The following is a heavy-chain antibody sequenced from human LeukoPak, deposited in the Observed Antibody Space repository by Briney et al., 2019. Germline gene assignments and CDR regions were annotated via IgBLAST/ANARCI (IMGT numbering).Heavy chain of an antibody. CDR1: GFTFSSYW. Sequence: PGGSLRLSCAASGFTFSSYWMSWVRQAPGKGLEWAANIKQDGSEKYYVDSVKGRFTISRDNAKNSLYLQMNSLRAEDTAVYYCAKDFRENPVLRGDDAFDIWGQRTIVPVSS. D-gene: IGHD3-10*01. CDR3: AKDFRENPVLRGDDAFDI. CDR2: IKQDGSEK. J-gene: IGHJ3*02. V-gene: IGHV3-7*03.